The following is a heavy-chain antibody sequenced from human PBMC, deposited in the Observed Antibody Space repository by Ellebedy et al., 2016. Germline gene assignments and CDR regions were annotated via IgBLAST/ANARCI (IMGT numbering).Heavy chain of an antibody. Sequence: GESLKISCAASGFTFSSYAMHWVRQAPGKGLEWVAVISYDGSNKYYADSVKGRFTISRDNAKNSLYLQMNSLRAEDTAVYCCARDLSGGGSLSSWGQGTLVTVSS. CDR2: ISYDGSNK. CDR1: GFTFSSYA. J-gene: IGHJ4*02. V-gene: IGHV3-30-3*01. D-gene: IGHD2-15*01. CDR3: ARDLSGGGSLSS.